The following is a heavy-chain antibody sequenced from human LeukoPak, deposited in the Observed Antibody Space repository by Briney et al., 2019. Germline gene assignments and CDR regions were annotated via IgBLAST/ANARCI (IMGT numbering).Heavy chain of an antibody. CDR3: ARMGATHNYYYYMDV. J-gene: IGHJ6*03. CDR1: GYTFTSYG. D-gene: IGHD1-26*01. CDR2: ISAYNGNT. Sequence: ASVKVSCKASGYTFTSYGISWVQQAPGQGLEWMGLISAYNGNTNYAQKLQGRVTMTTDTSTSTAYMELRSLRSDDTAVYYCARMGATHNYYYYMDVWGKGTTVTVSS. V-gene: IGHV1-18*01.